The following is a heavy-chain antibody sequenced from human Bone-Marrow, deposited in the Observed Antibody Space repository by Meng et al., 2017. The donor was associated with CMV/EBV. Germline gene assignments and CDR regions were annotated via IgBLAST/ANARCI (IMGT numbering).Heavy chain of an antibody. J-gene: IGHJ3*02. CDR1: GFTFSSYW. CDR2: INSDGSST. V-gene: IGHV3-74*01. Sequence: GESLKISCAASGFTFSSYWMHWVRQAPGKGLVWVSRINSDGSSTSYADSVKGRFTISRDNAKNTLYLQMNSLRAEDTALYYCAKALHGLYSSRKGAFDIWGQGTMVTVSS. CDR3: AKALHGLYSSRKGAFDI. D-gene: IGHD6-13*01.